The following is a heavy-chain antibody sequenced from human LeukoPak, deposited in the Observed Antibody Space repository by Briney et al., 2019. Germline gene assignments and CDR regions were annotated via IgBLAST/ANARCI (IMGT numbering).Heavy chain of an antibody. CDR1: GYTFTNYD. J-gene: IGHJ4*02. Sequence: ASVKVSCKASGYTFTNYDINWVRQATGQGLEWMGWMNPNSGNTGYAQKFQGRVTMTRNTPINTAYMELSSLRSEDTAVYYCARYDGSGYYYLVWGQGTLVTVSS. CDR2: MNPNSGNT. CDR3: ARYDGSGYYYLV. D-gene: IGHD3-10*01. V-gene: IGHV1-8*01.